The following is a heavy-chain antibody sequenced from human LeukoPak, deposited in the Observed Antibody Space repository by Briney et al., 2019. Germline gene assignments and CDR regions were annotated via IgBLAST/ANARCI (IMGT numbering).Heavy chain of an antibody. Sequence: GGSLRLSCEASGFTLNKYWMHWVRQAPGKGLVWVSRITGDGSDIAYADSVKGRFTVSRDDAKNILFLQMTSLRVEDTAIYYCARDAYITTSHWLDPWGQGTLVTVSS. V-gene: IGHV3-74*01. CDR1: GFTLNKYW. CDR2: ITGDGSDI. D-gene: IGHD3-3*01. J-gene: IGHJ5*02. CDR3: ARDAYITTSHWLDP.